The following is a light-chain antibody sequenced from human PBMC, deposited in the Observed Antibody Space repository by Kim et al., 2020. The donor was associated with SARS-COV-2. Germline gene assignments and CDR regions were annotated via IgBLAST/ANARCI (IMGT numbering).Light chain of an antibody. CDR1: SSDVGGYDQ. CDR2: DVT. Sequence: QSALTQPRSVSGSPGQSITISCTGTSSDVGGYDQVSWFQQHPGKAPKLLIYDVTQRPSVVPNRFSASKSGNTASLTISGLQTEDEADYYCCSYAGSFIFVFGGGTQLTVL. J-gene: IGLJ3*02. CDR3: CSYAGSFIFV. V-gene: IGLV2-11*01.